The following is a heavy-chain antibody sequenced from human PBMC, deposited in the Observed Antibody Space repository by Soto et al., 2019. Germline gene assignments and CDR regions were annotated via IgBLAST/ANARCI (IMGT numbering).Heavy chain of an antibody. J-gene: IGHJ6*01. D-gene: IGHD1-26*01. Sequence: EVQLAESGGGLVQPGGSLRLSCAASGFSFSPYWMHWVRQAPGKGLVWVSRINSDGSRTDYADSVKGRFTISRDNAKNTLDMQMTSLRVEDTAVYYCARGGSGSYGDYYGMDVW. CDR3: ARGGSGSYGDYYGMDV. CDR1: GFSFSPYW. V-gene: IGHV3-74*02. CDR2: INSDGSRT.